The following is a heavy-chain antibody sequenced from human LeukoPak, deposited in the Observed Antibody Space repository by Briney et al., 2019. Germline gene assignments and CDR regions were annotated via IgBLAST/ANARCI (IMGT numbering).Heavy chain of an antibody. J-gene: IGHJ5*02. CDR3: AREPYGSGSYLDP. CDR1: GFAFSSYG. CDR2: IYSGGST. D-gene: IGHD3-10*01. V-gene: IGHV3-53*01. Sequence: GGTLRLSCAASGFAFSSYGMSWVRQAPGKGLEWVSVIYSGGSTYYADSVKGRFTISRDNSKNTLYLQMNSLRAEDTAVYYCAREPYGSGSYLDPWGQGTLVTVSS.